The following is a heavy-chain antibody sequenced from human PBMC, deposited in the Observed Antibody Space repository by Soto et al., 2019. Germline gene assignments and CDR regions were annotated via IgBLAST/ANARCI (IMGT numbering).Heavy chain of an antibody. V-gene: IGHV4-59*08. J-gene: IGHJ4*02. D-gene: IGHD6-19*01. Sequence: QVQLQESGPGLVKPSETLSLTCIVSGGSMSSYYWSWIRQPPGKGLEAIGFIYYSGSTNYNPSLKSRVTISEETSKNQFSLKLSSVTAADTAVYYCARRSVAVAGVPYYFDYWGQGTLVTVAS. CDR1: GGSMSSYY. CDR3: ARRSVAVAGVPYYFDY. CDR2: IYYSGST.